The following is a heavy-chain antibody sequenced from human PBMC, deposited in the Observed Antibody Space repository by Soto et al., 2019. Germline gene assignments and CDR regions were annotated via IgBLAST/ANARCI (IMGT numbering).Heavy chain of an antibody. J-gene: IGHJ4*02. CDR3: ARAPWYYDSSGYFDY. V-gene: IGHV1-18*01. Sequence: ASVKVSCKASGYTFTSYSISWVRQAPGQGLEWMGWISAYNGNTNYAQKIQGRVTITADESTSTAYMELSSLRSEDTAVYYCARAPWYYDSSGYFDYWGQGTLVTVSS. D-gene: IGHD3-22*01. CDR1: GYTFTSYS. CDR2: ISAYNGNT.